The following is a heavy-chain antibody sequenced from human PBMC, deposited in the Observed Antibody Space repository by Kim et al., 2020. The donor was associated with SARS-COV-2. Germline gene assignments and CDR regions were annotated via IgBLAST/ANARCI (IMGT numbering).Heavy chain of an antibody. CDR2: ST. Sequence: STYYADSVKGRFTISRDNSKNTLYLQMNSLRAEDTAIYYCSSSLTDAFDIWGQGTMVTVSS. D-gene: IGHD6-13*01. CDR3: SSSLTDAFDI. J-gene: IGHJ3*02. V-gene: IGHV3-23*01.